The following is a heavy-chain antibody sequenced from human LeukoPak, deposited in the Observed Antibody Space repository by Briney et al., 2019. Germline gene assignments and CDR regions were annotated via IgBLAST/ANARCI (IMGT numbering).Heavy chain of an antibody. Sequence: SETLSLTCTVSGGSISSSSYYWGWIRQPPGKGLEWIGSIYYRGSTYYNPSLKSRVTISVDTSKNQFSLKLTSVTAADTAVYYCARELRSFYSGGSMWGQGTLVTVSS. CDR2: IYYRGST. D-gene: IGHD2-21*01. J-gene: IGHJ4*02. CDR1: GGSISSSSYY. CDR3: ARELRSFYSGGSM. V-gene: IGHV4-39*07.